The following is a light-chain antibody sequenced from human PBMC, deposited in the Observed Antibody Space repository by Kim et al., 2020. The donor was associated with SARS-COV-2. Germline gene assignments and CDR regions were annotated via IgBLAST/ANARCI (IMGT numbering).Light chain of an antibody. CDR3: QHRSDWPNT. CDR1: QSVNSY. CDR2: DAS. Sequence: EIVLTQSPATLSLSPRDRATLSCRASQSVNSYLAWYQQKPGQAPRLLIYDASNRATGSPARFSGSWSGTDFTPTITSLEPEEVAVYYCQHRSDWPNTFGQGTKLEI. V-gene: IGKV3-11*01. J-gene: IGKJ2*01.